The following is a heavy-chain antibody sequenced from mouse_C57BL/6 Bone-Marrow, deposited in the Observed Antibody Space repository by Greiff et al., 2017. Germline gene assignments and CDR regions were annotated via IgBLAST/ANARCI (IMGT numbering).Heavy chain of an antibody. V-gene: IGHV1-69*01. D-gene: IGHD2-3*01. CDR3: ARSFDGYWYFDV. CDR1: GYTFTSYW. Sequence: QVQLQQPGAELVMPGASVKLSCKASGYTFTSYWMHWVKQRPGQGLEWIGEIDPSDSYTNYNQKFKGKSTLTADNSSSTAYMQLSSLTSEDSAVYYCARSFDGYWYFDVWGTGTTVTVSS. J-gene: IGHJ1*03. CDR2: IDPSDSYT.